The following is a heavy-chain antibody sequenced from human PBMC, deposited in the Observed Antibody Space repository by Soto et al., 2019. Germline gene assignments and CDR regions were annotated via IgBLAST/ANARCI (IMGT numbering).Heavy chain of an antibody. CDR1: SDSVSSNRAV. CDR3: ARVEYTESDYYHGMDV. Sequence: SQTRPLTCVISSDSVSSNRAVCNWMMQSPSRALEWLGRTFYRSKWYNDYAVSLKGRISINAETSKNQFSLQLNSVTPEDTAVYYCARVEYTESDYYHGMDVWGQGTTVPVSS. J-gene: IGHJ6*02. V-gene: IGHV6-1*01. CDR2: TFYRSKWYN. D-gene: IGHD2-2*02.